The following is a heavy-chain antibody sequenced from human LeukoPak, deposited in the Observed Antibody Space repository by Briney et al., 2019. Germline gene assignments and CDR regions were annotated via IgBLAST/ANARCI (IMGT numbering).Heavy chain of an antibody. CDR1: GFTFSNAW. Sequence: PGGSLRLSCAASGFTFSNAWMSWVRQAPGKGLEWVANIKQDGGEIYYVDSVKGRFTISRDNAKNSLSLQMNSLRAEDTAVYYCARDKVVGATHFDYWGQGTLVTVSS. V-gene: IGHV3-7*01. D-gene: IGHD1-26*01. CDR3: ARDKVVGATHFDY. J-gene: IGHJ4*02. CDR2: IKQDGGEI.